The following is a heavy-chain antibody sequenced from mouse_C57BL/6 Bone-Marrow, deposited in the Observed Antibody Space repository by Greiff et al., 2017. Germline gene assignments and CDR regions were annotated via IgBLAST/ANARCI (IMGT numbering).Heavy chain of an antibody. CDR2: ISSGSSTI. CDR3: ARGRYFDV. J-gene: IGHJ1*03. CDR1: GFTFSDYG. Sequence: DVMLVESGGGLVKPGGSLKLSCAASGFTFSDYGMHWVRQAPEKGLEWVAYISSGSSTIYYADTVKGRFTISRDNAKNTLFLQMTSLRSEDTAMYYCARGRYFDVWGTGTTVTVSS. V-gene: IGHV5-17*01.